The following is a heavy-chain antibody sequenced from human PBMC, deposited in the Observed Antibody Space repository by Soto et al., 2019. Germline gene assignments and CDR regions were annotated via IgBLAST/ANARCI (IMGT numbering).Heavy chain of an antibody. J-gene: IGHJ6*02. CDR1: GGSFSSYA. V-gene: IGHV1-69*13. CDR2: IIPIFGTA. Sequence: SVKVSFKASGGSFSSYAISWVRQAPGQGLEWMGGIIPIFGTANYAQKFQGRVTITADESTSTAYMELSSLRSEDTAVYYCARHRVVVITTEYYYYGMDVWGQGTTVTVSS. CDR3: ARHRVVVITTEYYYYGMDV. D-gene: IGHD3-22*01.